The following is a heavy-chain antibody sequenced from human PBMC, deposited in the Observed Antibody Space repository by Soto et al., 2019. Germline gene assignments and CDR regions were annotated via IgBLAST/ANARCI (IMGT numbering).Heavy chain of an antibody. V-gene: IGHV3-9*01. CDR2: VTWNSDRV. D-gene: IGHD6-13*01. CDR3: AKGLSIAASDY. CDR1: GFTFDAYA. J-gene: IGHJ4*02. Sequence: EVQLVESGGGLVQPGRSLRLSCTASGFTFDAYALHWVRQAPGKGLEWVSGVTWNSDRVYYADSVKGRFTVSRDNARNSLYLQMNSLRPEDTASYFCAKGLSIAASDYWGQGTLVTVSS.